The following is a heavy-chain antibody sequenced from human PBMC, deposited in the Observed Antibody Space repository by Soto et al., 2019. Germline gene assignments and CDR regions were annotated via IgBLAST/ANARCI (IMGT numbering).Heavy chain of an antibody. Sequence: SETLSLTCTVSGGSISSYYWSWIRQPPGKGLEWIGYMYYSGSTNYNPSLKSRVTMSVDTSKNQFSLKLSSVTAADTAVYYCARSHIVVVNGKSYGMDVWGQGTTVTVSS. CDR2: MYYSGST. V-gene: IGHV4-59*01. D-gene: IGHD2-21*01. CDR3: ARSHIVVVNGKSYGMDV. CDR1: GGSISSYY. J-gene: IGHJ6*02.